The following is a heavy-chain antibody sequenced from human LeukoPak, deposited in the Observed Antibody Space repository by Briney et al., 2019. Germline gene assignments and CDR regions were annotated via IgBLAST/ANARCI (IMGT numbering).Heavy chain of an antibody. Sequence: SQTLSLTCAISGDSVSSNSAAWNWIRQSPSRGLEWLGRTYYRSKWYNDYAVSVKSRITINPDTSENQFSLQLNSVIPEDTAVYFCARGGLRSGNFCLFDYWGQGTLVTVSS. CDR1: GDSVSSNSAA. CDR2: TYYRSKWYN. V-gene: IGHV6-1*01. D-gene: IGHD1-26*01. CDR3: ARGGLRSGNFCLFDY. J-gene: IGHJ4*02.